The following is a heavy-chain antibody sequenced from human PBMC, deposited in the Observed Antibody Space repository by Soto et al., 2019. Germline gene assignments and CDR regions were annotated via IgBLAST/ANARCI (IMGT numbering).Heavy chain of an antibody. CDR1: SGSFSVYY. J-gene: IGHJ3*02. D-gene: IGHD4-4*01. CDR2: INHAGST. Sequence: SSETLSLTCAVYSGSFSVYYWNWIRQSPGKGLEWIGEINHAGSTNYNPSLKSRVTISVDTSKNQFSLKLSSVTAADTAVYFCARDSTRRGACDIWGQGTMVTVSS. V-gene: IGHV4-34*01. CDR3: ARDSTRRGACDI.